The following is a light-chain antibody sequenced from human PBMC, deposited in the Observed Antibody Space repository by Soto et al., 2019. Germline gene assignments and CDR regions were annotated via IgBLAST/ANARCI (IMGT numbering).Light chain of an antibody. V-gene: IGKV1-5*03. J-gene: IGKJ1*01. CDR1: QSISSW. CDR2: EAS. Sequence: IQMTQSPSTLSASVGDRVTITCRASQSISSWLAWYQQKPGKAPKLXIYEASSLQSGVPSRFSGTGSGTEFTLTISSLQSEDFAVYYCQQYNKWTQTFGQGTQVDIK. CDR3: QQYNKWTQT.